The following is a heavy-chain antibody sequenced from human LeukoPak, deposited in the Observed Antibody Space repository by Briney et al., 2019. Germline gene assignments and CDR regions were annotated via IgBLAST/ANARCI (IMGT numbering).Heavy chain of an antibody. CDR2: ISAYNGNT. V-gene: IGHV1-18*01. J-gene: IGHJ6*03. Sequence: ASVKLSCKASGYTFTSYGISWVRQAPGQGLEWMGWISAYNGNTNYAQRLQGRVTMTTDTSTSTAYMELRSLRSDDTAVYYCARYGDYYYYMDVWGKGTTVTVSS. CDR1: GYTFTSYG. D-gene: IGHD4-17*01. CDR3: ARYGDYYYYMDV.